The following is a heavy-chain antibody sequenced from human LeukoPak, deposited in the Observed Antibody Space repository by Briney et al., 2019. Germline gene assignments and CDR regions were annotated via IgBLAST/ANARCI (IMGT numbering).Heavy chain of an antibody. V-gene: IGHV3-74*01. Sequence: PGGSLRLSCAASGFTFSSYWMHWVRQAPGKGLVWVSRINSNGSSTSYADSVKSRFTISRDNAKNTLYLQMNSLRAEDTAVYYCARGLAVAGSFDYWGQGTLVTVSS. CDR3: ARGLAVAGSFDY. CDR1: GFTFSSYW. J-gene: IGHJ4*02. D-gene: IGHD6-19*01. CDR2: INSNGSST.